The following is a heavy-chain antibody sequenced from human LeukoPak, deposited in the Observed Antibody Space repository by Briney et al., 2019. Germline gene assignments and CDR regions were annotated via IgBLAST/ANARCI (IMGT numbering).Heavy chain of an antibody. V-gene: IGHV1-69*13. Sequence: GASVKVSCKASGYTFTSYGISWVRQAPGQGLEWMGGIIPIFGTANYAQKFQGRVTITADESTSTAYMELSSLRSEDAAVYYCARDPYLFAHSGSTVGSLGGFGYWGQGTLVTVSS. CDR3: ARDPYLFAHSGSTVGSLGGFGY. J-gene: IGHJ4*02. CDR1: GYTFTSYG. D-gene: IGHD1-26*01. CDR2: IIPIFGTA.